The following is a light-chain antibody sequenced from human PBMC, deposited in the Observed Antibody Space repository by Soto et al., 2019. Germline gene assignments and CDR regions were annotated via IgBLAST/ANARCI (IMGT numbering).Light chain of an antibody. CDR1: QRMSGW. Sequence: DIQMTQYPSTLSASVGDTVTITCRASQRMSGWLAWHQQKPGKAPKLLIYGADTRASGGSDRFSGSGSGTEYTLTISRLQSEDFAVYYCQQYDTWPSITXGQGTRLEI. CDR3: QQYDTWPSIT. CDR2: GAD. J-gene: IGKJ5*01. V-gene: IGKV1-5*01.